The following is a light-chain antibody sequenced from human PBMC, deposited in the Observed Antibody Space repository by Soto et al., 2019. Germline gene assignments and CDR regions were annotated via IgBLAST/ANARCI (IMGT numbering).Light chain of an antibody. J-gene: IGKJ5*01. CDR3: QQCNDWPLIT. CDR2: GAS. Sequence: EIVMTQSPATLSVSPGERATLSCRASQSVSSYLAWYQQKPGQAPRLLIYGASTRATGVPARFSGSGSGTEFTLTISSLQSEDFAVYHCQQCNDWPLITFGQGTRLEAK. V-gene: IGKV3-15*01. CDR1: QSVSSY.